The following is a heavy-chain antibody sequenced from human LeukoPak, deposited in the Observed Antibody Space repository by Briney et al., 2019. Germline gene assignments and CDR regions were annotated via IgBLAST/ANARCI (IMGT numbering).Heavy chain of an antibody. Sequence: GASVKVSCKASGYTFTGYYMRWVRQAPGQGLEWMGWINPNSGGTNYAQKFQGRVTMTRDTSISTAYMELSRLRSDDTAVYYCAITRRDGYNRFDYWGQGTLVTVSS. CDR1: GYTFTGYY. CDR2: INPNSGGT. V-gene: IGHV1-2*02. D-gene: IGHD5-24*01. J-gene: IGHJ4*02. CDR3: AITRRDGYNRFDY.